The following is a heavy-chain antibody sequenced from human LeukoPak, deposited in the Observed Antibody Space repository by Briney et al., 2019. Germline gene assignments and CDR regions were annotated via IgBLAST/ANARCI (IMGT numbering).Heavy chain of an antibody. CDR2: ISGSGGST. D-gene: IGHD6-19*01. CDR1: GFTFSSYA. V-gene: IGHV3-23*01. Sequence: GGSLRLSCAASGFTFSSYAMSWVRQAPGKGLELVSRISGSGGSTYYADSVKGRFTISRDNSKNTLYMQMNSLRAEDTAVYYCAKGNSGWYDYWGQGTLVTVSS. J-gene: IGHJ4*02. CDR3: AKGNSGWYDY.